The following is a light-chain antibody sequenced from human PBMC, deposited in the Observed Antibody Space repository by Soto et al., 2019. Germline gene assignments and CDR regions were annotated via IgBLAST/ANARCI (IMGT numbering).Light chain of an antibody. CDR2: EVS. CDR1: SSDVGGYNY. J-gene: IGLJ1*01. V-gene: IGLV2-14*01. CDR3: SSYTSSSTLDV. Sequence: QSALTQPASVSGSPGQSITISCTGTSSDVGGYNYVSWYQQHPGKAPKLMIYEVSHRPSGVSNRFSGSKSGNTASLTISGLQAEDEADYYCSSYTSSSTLDVFRTGTKVTVL.